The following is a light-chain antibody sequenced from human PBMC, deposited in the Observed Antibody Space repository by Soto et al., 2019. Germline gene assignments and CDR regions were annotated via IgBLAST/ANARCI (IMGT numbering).Light chain of an antibody. Sequence: ETVLTQSPVTLSLSPGERATLSCRASQSVSSFLAWYQQKPGQAPRLLIHDASNRATGIPARFSGSGSGTDFTLTISSLAPEDFAVYYCQQRSNWPWTFGQGTKVEIK. CDR2: DAS. J-gene: IGKJ1*01. CDR1: QSVSSF. V-gene: IGKV3-11*01. CDR3: QQRSNWPWT.